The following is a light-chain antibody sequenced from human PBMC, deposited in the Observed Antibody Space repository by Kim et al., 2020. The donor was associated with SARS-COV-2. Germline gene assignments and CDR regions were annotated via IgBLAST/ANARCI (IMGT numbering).Light chain of an antibody. V-gene: IGLV3-21*04. Sequence: SYELTQPPSLSVAPGKTATITCGGNNIGGKSVQWYRQKPGQAPVLVIYYDYSRPSGIPERFSGSNSGNTATLTINRVEAEDEADYYCQVWDTSTDHYVFGTGTRSPS. J-gene: IGLJ1*01. CDR2: YDY. CDR1: NIGGKS. CDR3: QVWDTSTDHYV.